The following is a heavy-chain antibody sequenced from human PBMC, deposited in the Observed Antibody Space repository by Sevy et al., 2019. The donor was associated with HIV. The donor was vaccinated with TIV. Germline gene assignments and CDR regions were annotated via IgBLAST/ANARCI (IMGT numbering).Heavy chain of an antibody. CDR3: AKDYASGIYSIVGGY. D-gene: IGHD3-10*01. CDR1: GDTFISYT. J-gene: IGHJ1*01. V-gene: IGHV1-69*13. Sequence: SVKVSCKASGDTFISYTITWVRQAPGQGLEWMGGIIPIFGTPSHAQKFQGRVTFTSDDSTSTAYMELGSLSSQDTAIYYSAKDYASGIYSIVGGYWGQGSLVTVPS. CDR2: IIPIFGTP.